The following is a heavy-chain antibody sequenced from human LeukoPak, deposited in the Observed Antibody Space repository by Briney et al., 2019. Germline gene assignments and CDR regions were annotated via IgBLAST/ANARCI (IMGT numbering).Heavy chain of an antibody. CDR3: ARFPVPAARGTDY. CDR1: GYTFTDYY. V-gene: IGHV1-69-2*01. D-gene: IGHD2-2*01. CDR2: VDPEDGET. J-gene: IGHJ4*02. Sequence: ASVKVSCKVSGYTFTDYYMHRVQQAPGKGLEWMGLVDPEDGETIYAEKFQGRVTITADTSTDTAYMELSSLRSEDTAVYYCARFPVPAARGTDYWGQGTLVTVSS.